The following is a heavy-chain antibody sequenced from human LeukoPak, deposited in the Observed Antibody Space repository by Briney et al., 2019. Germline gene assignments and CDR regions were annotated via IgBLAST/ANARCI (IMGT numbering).Heavy chain of an antibody. CDR3: ARGGAYYDILTGYDAVRYFDY. D-gene: IGHD3-9*01. V-gene: IGHV4-30-4*01. CDR1: GGSISSGDYY. J-gene: IGHJ4*02. Sequence: SQTLSLTCTVSGGSISSGDYYWSWIRQPPGKGLEWIGYIYYSGSTYYNPSLKSRVTISVDTSKNQFSLKLSSVTAADTAVYYCARGGAYYDILTGYDAVRYFDYWGQGTLVTVSS. CDR2: IYYSGST.